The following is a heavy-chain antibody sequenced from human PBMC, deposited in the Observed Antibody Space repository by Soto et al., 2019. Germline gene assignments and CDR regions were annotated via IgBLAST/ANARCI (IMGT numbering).Heavy chain of an antibody. CDR3: ARHKVESDFWSGYPSPVWFDP. Sequence: SETLSLTCTVSGGSISSSSYYWGWIRQPPGKGLEWIGSIYYSGSTYYNPSLKSRVTISVDTSKNQFSLKLSSVTAAATAVYYCARHKVESDFWSGYPSPVWFDPWGQGTLVTVSS. CDR1: GGSISSSSYY. V-gene: IGHV4-39*01. D-gene: IGHD3-3*01. CDR2: IYYSGST. J-gene: IGHJ5*02.